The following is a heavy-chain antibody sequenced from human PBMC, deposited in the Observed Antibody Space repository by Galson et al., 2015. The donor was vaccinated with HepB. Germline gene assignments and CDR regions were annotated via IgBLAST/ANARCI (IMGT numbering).Heavy chain of an antibody. CDR2: VVPILGTS. V-gene: IGHV1-69*08. J-gene: IGHJ3*02. D-gene: IGHD4-17*01. CDR1: GTTFSSHT. Sequence: SVKVSCKVSGTTFSSHTFNWVRQAPGQGLEWMGRVVPILGTSNYAKRFQGRVTFTADKSTTTAYMELSSLRSEDTAVYYCARALTSVNEFGIWGQGTMVTVSS. CDR3: ARALTSVNEFGI.